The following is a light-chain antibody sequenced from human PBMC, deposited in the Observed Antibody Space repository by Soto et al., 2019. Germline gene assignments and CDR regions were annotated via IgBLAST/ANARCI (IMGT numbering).Light chain of an antibody. CDR3: QQYNNWWT. V-gene: IGKV3-15*01. CDR1: QSVSNN. J-gene: IGKJ1*01. CDR2: GAS. Sequence: EIVMTQSPATLSVSPGERATLSCRASQSVSNNLAWYQKKPGQAPRLLIYGASTRPTGIPARFSGGGSGTEFTLTISSLQSEDFAGYYCQQYNNWWTFGQGTRVELK.